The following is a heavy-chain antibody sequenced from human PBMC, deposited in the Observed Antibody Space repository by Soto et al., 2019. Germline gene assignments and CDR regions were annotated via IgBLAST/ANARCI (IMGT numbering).Heavy chain of an antibody. CDR1: GVTFHIYS. J-gene: IGHJ6*03. V-gene: IGHV3-9*01. CDR3: ARCRATTSAVLYYMDV. Sequence: GGSLELSCAASGVTFHIYSMHWARLAPGKGLEWVSGITWNSDTVGYAASVRGRFTISRDNAKNSLYLQMNSLRSEDTAVYYCARCRATTSAVLYYMDVWGKGTTVTVSS. D-gene: IGHD4-4*01. CDR2: ITWNSDTV.